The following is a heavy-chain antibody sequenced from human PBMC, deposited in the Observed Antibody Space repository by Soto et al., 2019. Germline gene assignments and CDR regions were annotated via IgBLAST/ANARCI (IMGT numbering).Heavy chain of an antibody. CDR2: VSKSDYT. V-gene: IGHV3-21*01. CDR3: AREDSIIIPAVSDF. CDR1: GFNFNNYG. J-gene: IGHJ4*02. Sequence: PGGSLRLSCAVSGFNFNNYGINWVRQAPGKGLEWVSSVSKSDYTYYSDSVKGRFTISRDNAKNSVSLQMNTLRAEDTAVYYCAREDSIIIPAVSDFWRQGTLVTVSS. D-gene: IGHD2-2*01.